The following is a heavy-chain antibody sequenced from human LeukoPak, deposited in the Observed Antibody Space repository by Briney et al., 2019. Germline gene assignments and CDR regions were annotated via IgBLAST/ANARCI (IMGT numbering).Heavy chain of an antibody. CDR1: GGSISSGSYY. Sequence: PSETLSLTCTVSGGSISSGSYYWSWIRQPAGKGLEWIGRIYTSGSTNYNPSLKSRVTISVDTSKNQFSLKLSSVTAADTAVYYCARRPRIAVAGISSSRYIDYWGQGTLVTVSS. J-gene: IGHJ4*02. D-gene: IGHD6-19*01. CDR2: IYTSGST. V-gene: IGHV4-61*02. CDR3: ARRPRIAVAGISSSRYIDY.